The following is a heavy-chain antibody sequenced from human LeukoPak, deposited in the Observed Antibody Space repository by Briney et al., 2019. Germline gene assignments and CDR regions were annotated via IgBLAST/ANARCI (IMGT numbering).Heavy chain of an antibody. D-gene: IGHD2-8*01. Sequence: GASVKVSCKASGYTFTDYHMHWVRQARGQGFEWMGWINPQSGDTKYAQNLQGRVTMTRDTSISTAYMDLSSLRSDDTAVYYCARELQLDDCTRINCYQPMVDPWGQGTLVIVSS. CDR2: INPQSGDT. CDR1: GYTFTDYH. V-gene: IGHV1-2*02. J-gene: IGHJ5*02. CDR3: ARELQLDDCTRINCYQPMVDP.